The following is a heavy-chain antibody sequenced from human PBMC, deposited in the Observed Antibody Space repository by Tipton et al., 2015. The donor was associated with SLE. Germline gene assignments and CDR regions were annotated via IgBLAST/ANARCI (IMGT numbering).Heavy chain of an antibody. V-gene: IGHV3-7*03. CDR1: GFTFSSYW. Sequence: SLRLSCAASGFTFSSYWMSWVRQAPGKGLEWVANIKQDGSEKYYVDSVKGRFTISRDNAKNSLYLQMNSLRAEDTAVYYCASRASSGYYSFDYWGQGTLVTVSS. J-gene: IGHJ4*02. CDR3: ASRASSGYYSFDY. CDR2: IKQDGSEK. D-gene: IGHD3-22*01.